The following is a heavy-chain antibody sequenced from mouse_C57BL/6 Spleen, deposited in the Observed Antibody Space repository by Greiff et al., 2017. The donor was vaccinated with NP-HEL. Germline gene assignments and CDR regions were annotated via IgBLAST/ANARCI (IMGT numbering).Heavy chain of an antibody. CDR2: IDPENGDT. V-gene: IGHV14-4*01. J-gene: IGHJ4*01. CDR3: TTITGPENAIDY. Sequence: VQLKQSGAELVRPGASVKLFRTVSGFNIKDDYMHWVKQRPEQGLEWIGWIDPENGDTEYASKFQGKATITADTSSNTAYLQLSSLTSEDTAVYYCTTITGPENAIDYWGQGTSVTVSS. D-gene: IGHD4-1*01. CDR1: GFNIKDDY.